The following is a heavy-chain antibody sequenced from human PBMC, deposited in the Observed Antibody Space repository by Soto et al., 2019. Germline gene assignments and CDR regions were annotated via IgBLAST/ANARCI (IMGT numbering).Heavy chain of an antibody. CDR2: IYYSGST. J-gene: IGHJ4*02. V-gene: IGHV4-59*01. D-gene: IGHD2-15*01. CDR1: GGSISSYY. Sequence: QVQLQESGPGLVKPSETLSLTCTVSGGSISSYYWSWIRQPPGKGLEWIGYIYYSGSTSYNPSLKSRVTISVDTSKNQFSPTLSSVTAADTAVYYCARGERSGYCSGGSCFRYYFDYWGQGTLVTVSS. CDR3: ARGERSGYCSGGSCFRYYFDY.